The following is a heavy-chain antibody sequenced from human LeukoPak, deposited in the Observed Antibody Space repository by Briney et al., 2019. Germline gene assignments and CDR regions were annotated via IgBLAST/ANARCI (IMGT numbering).Heavy chain of an antibody. CDR1: GFTFSIYA. J-gene: IGHJ4*02. V-gene: IGHV3-23*01. CDR3: AKSGARITIFGVVTKFDY. D-gene: IGHD3-3*01. Sequence: GGSLRLSCAASGFTFSIYAMNWVRQAPGKGLEWVSAISGSGGSTYYADSVKGRFTISRDNSKNTLYLQMNSLRAEDTAVYYCAKSGARITIFGVVTKFDYWGQGTLVTVSS. CDR2: ISGSGGST.